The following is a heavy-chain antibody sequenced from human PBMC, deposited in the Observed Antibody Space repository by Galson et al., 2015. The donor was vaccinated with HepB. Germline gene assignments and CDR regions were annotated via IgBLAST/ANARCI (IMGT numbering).Heavy chain of an antibody. J-gene: IGHJ4*02. CDR2: INEDGSET. Sequence: SLRLSCAASGFTFGRPWMSWVRQAPGKGLAWVANINEDGSETHYVDSVKGRFTISRDNAKNSLYLQMNSLRDEDTAVYYCTKGGHLDDWGQGTLVTVSS. D-gene: IGHD2-8*01. CDR3: TKGGHLDD. CDR1: GFTFGRPW. V-gene: IGHV3-7*03.